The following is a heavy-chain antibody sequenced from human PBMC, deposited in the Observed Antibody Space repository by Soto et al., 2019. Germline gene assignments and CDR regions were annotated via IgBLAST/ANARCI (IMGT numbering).Heavy chain of an antibody. Sequence: VQLLESGGGLVQPGGSLRLSCAASGFTFSSYAISWVRQAPGQGLEWMGGIIPIFGTANYAQKFQGRVTITADESTSTAYMELSSLRSEDTAVYYCARGLIVGVYFDYWGQGTLVTVSS. D-gene: IGHD1-26*01. V-gene: IGHV1-69*01. CDR2: IIPIFGTA. CDR1: GFTFSSYA. CDR3: ARGLIVGVYFDY. J-gene: IGHJ4*02.